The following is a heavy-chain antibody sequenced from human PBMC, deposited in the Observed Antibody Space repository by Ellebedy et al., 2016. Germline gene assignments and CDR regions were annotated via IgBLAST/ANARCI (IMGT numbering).Heavy chain of an antibody. CDR1: GFSFSNYA. J-gene: IGHJ5*02. D-gene: IGHD3-16*01. CDR2: IRYDGNTK. V-gene: IGHV3-33*01. CDR3: ARGVGGTSLNWFDP. Sequence: GESLKISCAASGFSFSNYAMHWVRQAPGKGLEWVAVIRYDGNTKDYVDSVKGRFTISRDSSKNTLYLQMNSLRGEDTALYYCARGVGGTSLNWFDPWGQGTLVTVS.